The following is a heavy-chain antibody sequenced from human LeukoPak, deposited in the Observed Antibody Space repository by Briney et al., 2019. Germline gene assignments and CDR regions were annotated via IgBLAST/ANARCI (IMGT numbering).Heavy chain of an antibody. V-gene: IGHV4-59*01. CDR1: GGSISSYY. CDR2: IYYSGST. D-gene: IGHD3-22*01. Sequence: SETLSLTCTVSGGSISSYYWSWIRQPPGKGLEWIGHIYYSGSTNYNPSLKSRVTISVDTSKNQFSLKLSSVTAADTAVYYCARDKRSSSTYYYDSSGFDYWGQGTLVTVSS. CDR3: ARDKRSSSTYYYDSSGFDY. J-gene: IGHJ4*02.